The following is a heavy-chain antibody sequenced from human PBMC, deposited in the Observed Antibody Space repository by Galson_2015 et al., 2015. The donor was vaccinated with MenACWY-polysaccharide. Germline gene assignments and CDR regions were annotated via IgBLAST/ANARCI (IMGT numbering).Heavy chain of an antibody. CDR2: ISYDGSNK. Sequence: SLRLSCAASGVTFSSSAMHWVRQAPGKGLEWVAVISYDGSNKYYADFLKGRFTISRDNSKNMVFLQMNSLRTEDTAVYYCASGYCGRPFCPPPLDYWGQGPLASLPS. CDR3: ASGYCGRPFCPPPLDY. D-gene: IGHD2-15*01. J-gene: IGHJ4*02. CDR1: GVTFSSSA. V-gene: IGHV3-30-3*01.